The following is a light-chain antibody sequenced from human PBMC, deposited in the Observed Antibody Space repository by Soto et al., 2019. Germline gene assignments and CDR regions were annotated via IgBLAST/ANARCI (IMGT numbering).Light chain of an antibody. CDR2: GAS. CDR1: QSVSSSY. CDR3: QQYGGSPPFT. V-gene: IGKV3-20*01. J-gene: IGKJ3*01. Sequence: EIVLTQSPGTLSLSPGERATLSCRASQSVSSSYLAWYQQKPGQAPRLLISGASSRATGIPDRFSGSGSGTDFTLTISRLEPEDFAVYYCQQYGGSPPFTLGPGTKVDI.